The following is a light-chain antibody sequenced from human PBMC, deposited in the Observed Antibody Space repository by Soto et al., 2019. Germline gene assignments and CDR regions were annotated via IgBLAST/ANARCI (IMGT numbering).Light chain of an antibody. J-gene: IGLJ1*01. Sequence: QSVLTQPPSASGTPGQRVTISCSGSSSNIGSNYVYWYQQLPGTAPKLLIYRNNQRPSGVPDRFSGSKSGTSASLAISGLRSEDEADYYCAACDDSLSGRVFGTGIKVTVL. V-gene: IGLV1-47*01. CDR2: RNN. CDR1: SSNIGSNY. CDR3: AACDDSLSGRV.